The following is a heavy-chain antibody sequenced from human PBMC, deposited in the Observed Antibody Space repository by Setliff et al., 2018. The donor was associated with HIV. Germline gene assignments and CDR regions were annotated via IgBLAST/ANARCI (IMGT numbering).Heavy chain of an antibody. D-gene: IGHD1-1*01. CDR3: ARKGPDYNRLDV. V-gene: IGHV3-48*01. CDR2: ISGNSGAV. J-gene: IGHJ6*04. CDR1: GFTFSSYS. Sequence: GESLKISCAASGFTFSSYSMNWVRQAPGKGLEWVSFISGNSGAVTYADSVKGRFTISRDNARNSLYLQINDLRVDDTALYFCARKGPDYNRLDVWGKGTTVTVSS.